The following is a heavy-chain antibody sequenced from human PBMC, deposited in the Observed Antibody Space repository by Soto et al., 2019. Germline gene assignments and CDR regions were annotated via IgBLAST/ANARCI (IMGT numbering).Heavy chain of an antibody. CDR3: AKDIVQYSKGVFS. J-gene: IGHJ4*02. V-gene: IGHV3-30*18. D-gene: IGHD6-6*01. CDR1: GFTFSSYG. CDR2: ISYDGSNK. Sequence: PGGSLRLSCAASGFTFSSYGMHWVRQAPGKGLEWVAVISYDGSNKYYADSVKGRFTISRDNSKNTLYLQMNSLRAEDTAVYYCAKDIVQYSKGVFSWGQGTLVTVSS.